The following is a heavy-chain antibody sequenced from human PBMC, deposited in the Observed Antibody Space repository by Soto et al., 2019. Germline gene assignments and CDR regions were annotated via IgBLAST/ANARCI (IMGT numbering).Heavy chain of an antibody. J-gene: IGHJ3*02. CDR2: INHSGST. Sequence: QVQLQQWGAGLLKPSETLSLTCAVYGGSFSGYYWSWIRQPPGKGLEWIGEINHSGSTNYNPSLKRRVTTSVDTSKNQFSLKLSSVTAADTAVYYCARGLRWLQFYGRSAFDIWGQGTMVTVSS. D-gene: IGHD5-12*01. V-gene: IGHV4-34*01. CDR1: GGSFSGYY. CDR3: ARGLRWLQFYGRSAFDI.